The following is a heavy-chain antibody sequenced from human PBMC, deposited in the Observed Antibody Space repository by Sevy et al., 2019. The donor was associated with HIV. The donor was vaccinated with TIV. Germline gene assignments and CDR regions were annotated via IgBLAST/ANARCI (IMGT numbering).Heavy chain of an antibody. CDR3: AKDIAESYYDILTGYYKASMDV. CDR2: ISWNSGSI. V-gene: IGHV3-9*01. J-gene: IGHJ6*02. CDR1: GFTFDDYA. D-gene: IGHD3-9*01. Sequence: GGSLRLSCAASGFTFDDYAMHWVRQAPGKGLEWVSGISWNSGSIGYADSVKGRFTISRDNAKNSLYLQMNSLRAEDKALYYCAKDIAESYYDILTGYYKASMDVWGQGTTVTVSS.